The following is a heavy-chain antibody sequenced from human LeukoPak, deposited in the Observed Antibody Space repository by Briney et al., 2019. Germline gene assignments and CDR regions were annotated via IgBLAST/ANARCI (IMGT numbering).Heavy chain of an antibody. CDR1: GDSIRSSSFS. D-gene: IGHD1-1*01. J-gene: IGHJ6*04. CDR2: VYYSGIS. V-gene: IGHV4-39*01. CDR3: ARSGSTRSDTTSYYSYCLDV. Sequence: SETLSLPCAISGDSIRSSSFSWNWTRQSPGNCLVWIGSVYYSGISNYIPSFNRRLTKSVATAKSLSSLALPSASTADPAFYFCARSGSTRSDTTSYYSYCLDVLGKGAKVTVSS.